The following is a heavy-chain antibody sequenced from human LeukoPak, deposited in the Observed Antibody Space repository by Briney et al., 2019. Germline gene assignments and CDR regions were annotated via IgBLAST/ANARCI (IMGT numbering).Heavy chain of an antibody. CDR2: MNTNTGKT. CDR3: ARETGGYYDSFDY. CDR1: GYTFTSYD. J-gene: IGHJ4*02. D-gene: IGHD3-16*01. V-gene: IGHV1-8*02. Sequence: ASVKVSCKTSGYTFTSYDIKWVRQATGQGLEWMGWMNTNTGKTGYAQKFQGRVTMTRSTSISTAYMELSSLRPEDTAVYYCARETGGYYDSFDYWGQGTLVTVSS.